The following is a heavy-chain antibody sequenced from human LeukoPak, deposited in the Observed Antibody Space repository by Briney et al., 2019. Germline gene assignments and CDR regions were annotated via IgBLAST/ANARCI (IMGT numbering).Heavy chain of an antibody. CDR2: INPSGGST. CDR3: AREDTAMVNVDY. CDR1: GYIFTSYY. Sequence: ASVKVSCKASGYIFTSYYMHWVRQAPGQGLEWMGIINPSGGSTNYAQKFQGRVTMTRDTSTSTVYMELSSLKSEDTAVYYCAREDTAMVNVDYWGQGTLVTVSS. V-gene: IGHV1-46*01. J-gene: IGHJ4*02. D-gene: IGHD5-18*01.